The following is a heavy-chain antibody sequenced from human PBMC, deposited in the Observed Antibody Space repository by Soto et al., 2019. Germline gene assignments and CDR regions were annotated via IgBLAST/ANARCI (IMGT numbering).Heavy chain of an antibody. Sequence: GASVKVSCKASGYTFTSYYMHWVRQAPGQGLEWMGIINPIFGTTNYAQKFQGRVTITADESTKTAYTELSTLRSEDTAVYYCARLHSHGTYGMDVWGQGTTVTVSS. D-gene: IGHD5-18*01. J-gene: IGHJ6*02. CDR3: ARLHSHGTYGMDV. V-gene: IGHV1-46*01. CDR2: INPIFGTT. CDR1: GYTFTSYY.